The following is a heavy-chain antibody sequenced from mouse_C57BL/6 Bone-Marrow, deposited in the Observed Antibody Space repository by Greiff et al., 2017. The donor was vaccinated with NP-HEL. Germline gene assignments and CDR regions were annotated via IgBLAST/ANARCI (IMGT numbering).Heavy chain of an antibody. J-gene: IGHJ3*01. CDR3: ARGLRAY. Sequence: VQLKESGPELVKPGASVKISCKASGYSFTGYYMNWVKQSPEKSLEWIGEINPSTGGTTYNQKFKAKATLTVDKSSSTAYMQLKSLTSEDSAVYYCARGLRAYWGQGTLVTVSA. CDR2: INPSTGGT. CDR1: GYSFTGYY. D-gene: IGHD2-4*01. V-gene: IGHV1-42*01.